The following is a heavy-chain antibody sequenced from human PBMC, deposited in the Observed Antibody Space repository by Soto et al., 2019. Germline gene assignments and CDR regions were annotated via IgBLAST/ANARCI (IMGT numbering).Heavy chain of an antibody. CDR1: GFTFSSYS. CDR2: ISSSSSTI. CDR3: AREGGYYGSGSPNFDY. D-gene: IGHD3-10*01. J-gene: IGHJ4*02. Sequence: EVQLVESGGGLVQPGGSLRLSCAASGFTFSSYSMNWVRQAPGKGLEWVSYISSSSSTIYYADSVKGRFTISRDNAKNSLYLQMNSLIAEDTAVYYCAREGGYYGSGSPNFDYWGQGTLVTVSS. V-gene: IGHV3-48*01.